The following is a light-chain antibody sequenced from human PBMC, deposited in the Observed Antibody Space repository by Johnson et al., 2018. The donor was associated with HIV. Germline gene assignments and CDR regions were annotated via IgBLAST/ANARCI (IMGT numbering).Light chain of an antibody. J-gene: IGLJ1*01. CDR2: DNN. V-gene: IGLV1-51*01. CDR1: SSNIGNNY. Sequence: QSVLTQPPSVSAAPGQKVTISCSGSSSNIGNNYVSWYQHLPGTAPKVLIFDNNKRPSGIPDRFSGSKSGTSATLGITGLQTGDEAYYYCGTWDSSLSAGVFGTGAKVTVL. CDR3: GTWDSSLSAGV.